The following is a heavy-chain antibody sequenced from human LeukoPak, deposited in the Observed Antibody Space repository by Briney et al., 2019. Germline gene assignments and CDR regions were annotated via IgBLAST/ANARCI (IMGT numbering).Heavy chain of an antibody. CDR2: INHSGST. Sequence: SETLSLTCAVYGGSFSGYYWSWIRQPPGKGLERIGEINHSGSTNYNPSLKSRVTISVDTSKNQFSLKLSSVTAADTAVYYCARVVPAAMRAEYFQHWGQGTLVTVSS. J-gene: IGHJ1*01. D-gene: IGHD2-2*01. CDR1: GGSFSGYY. CDR3: ARVVPAAMRAEYFQH. V-gene: IGHV4-34*01.